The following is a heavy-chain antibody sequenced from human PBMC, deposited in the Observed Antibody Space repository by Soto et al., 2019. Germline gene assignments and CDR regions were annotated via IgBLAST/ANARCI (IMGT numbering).Heavy chain of an antibody. CDR3: AKANYLGKQWLAPFDY. CDR2: ISFDGTTD. V-gene: IGHV3-30-3*01. J-gene: IGHJ4*02. CDR1: GFNFNNYN. Sequence: GGSLRLSCVASGFNFNNYNLHWVRQAPSNSLESVAVISFDGTTDYYADSVKGRFTVSRDNSKNTLYLQMNSLRAEDTAVYYCAKANYLGKQWLAPFDYWGQGTLVTVSS. D-gene: IGHD6-19*01.